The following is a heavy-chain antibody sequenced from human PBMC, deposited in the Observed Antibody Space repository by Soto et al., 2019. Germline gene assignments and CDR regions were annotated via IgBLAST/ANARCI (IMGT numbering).Heavy chain of an antibody. CDR1: GGTFSSYT. V-gene: IGHV1-69*02. CDR3: ARHDYGGNLDDY. CDR2: IIPILGIA. D-gene: IGHD4-17*01. Sequence: QVQLVQSGAEVKKPGSSVKVSCKASGGTFSSYTISWVRQAPGQGLEWMGRIIPILGIANYAQKFQGRVTITADKSTSKAYMELSSLRSEDTAVYYCARHDYGGNLDDYWGQGTLVTVSS. J-gene: IGHJ4*02.